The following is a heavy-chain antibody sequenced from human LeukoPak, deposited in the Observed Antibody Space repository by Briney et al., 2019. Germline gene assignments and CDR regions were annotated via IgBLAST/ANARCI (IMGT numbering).Heavy chain of an antibody. CDR3: ARPSGYSYGYSDY. V-gene: IGHV3-23*01. CDR1: GFTFTDYW. Sequence: GGSLRLSCAASGFTFTDYWMSWVRQAPGKGLEWVSGISGSGGSTYYADSVKGRFTISRDNSKNTLYLQMNSLRAEDTAVYYCARPSGYSYGYSDYWGQGTLVTVSS. D-gene: IGHD5-18*01. CDR2: ISGSGGST. J-gene: IGHJ4*02.